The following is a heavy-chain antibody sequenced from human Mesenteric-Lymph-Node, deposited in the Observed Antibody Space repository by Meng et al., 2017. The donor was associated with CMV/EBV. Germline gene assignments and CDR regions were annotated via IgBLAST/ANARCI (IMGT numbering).Heavy chain of an antibody. CDR3: AKGRIVGATLGFS. CDR2: ISGSGGST. J-gene: IGHJ5*02. V-gene: IGHV3-23*01. D-gene: IGHD1-26*01. CDR1: GFTFSSYA. Sequence: GESLKISCAASGFTFSSYAMSWVRQAPGKGLEWVSAISGSGGSTYYADSVKGRFTISRDNSKNTLYLQMNSLRAEDTAVYYCAKGRIVGATLGFSWGQGTLVTVSS.